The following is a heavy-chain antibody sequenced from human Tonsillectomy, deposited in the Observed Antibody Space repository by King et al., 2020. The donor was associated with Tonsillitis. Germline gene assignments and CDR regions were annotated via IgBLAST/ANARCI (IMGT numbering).Heavy chain of an antibody. CDR2: IYTNGST. CDR1: GGSISSGDYY. Sequence: VQLQESGPGLVKPSQTVSLTCTVSGGSISSGDYYWSWIRQPAGKGLEWIGRIYTNGSTNYNPSLKSRVTMSVDTSKNQLSLKLSSVTAADTAFYYCARESGSGTYSAHWGPGTLVTVSS. D-gene: IGHD3-10*01. CDR3: ARESGSGTYSAH. J-gene: IGHJ4*02. V-gene: IGHV4-61*02.